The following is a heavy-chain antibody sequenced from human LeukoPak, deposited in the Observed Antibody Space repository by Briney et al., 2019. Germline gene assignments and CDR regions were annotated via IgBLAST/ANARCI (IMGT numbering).Heavy chain of an antibody. V-gene: IGHV3-21*03. CDR3: ALLVGATLDFDY. D-gene: IGHD1-26*01. CDR1: GFTFSTYS. CDR2: ISSSDIYI. Sequence: GGSLRLSCAASGFTFSTYSMNWVRQAPGKGLEWVSSISSSDIYIYYADSVKGRFTISRDNAKNSLYLQMNSLRAEDTAVYYCALLVGATLDFDYWGQGTLVTVSS. J-gene: IGHJ4*02.